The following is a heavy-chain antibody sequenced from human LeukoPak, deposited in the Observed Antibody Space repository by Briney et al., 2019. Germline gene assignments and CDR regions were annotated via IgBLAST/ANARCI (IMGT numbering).Heavy chain of an antibody. D-gene: IGHD3-22*01. J-gene: IGHJ6*03. CDR1: GFTFSSYE. V-gene: IGHV3-48*03. Sequence: GGSLRLSCAVSGFTFSSYEMNWVRQAPGKGLEWVSYISSSGSTIYYADSVKGRFTISRDNAKNSLYLQMNSLRAEDTAVYYCAREGGYSFSYYYMDVWGKGTTVTVSS. CDR2: ISSSGSTI. CDR3: AREGGYSFSYYYMDV.